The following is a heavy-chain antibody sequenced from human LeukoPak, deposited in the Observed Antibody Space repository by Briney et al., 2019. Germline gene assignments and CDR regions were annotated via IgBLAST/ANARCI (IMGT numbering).Heavy chain of an antibody. CDR3: AGTIAMTGIDYFDQ. CDR2: MYSDGSA. CDR1: GFTVSSNY. D-gene: IGHD6-19*01. J-gene: IGHJ4*02. Sequence: PGGSLRLSCAASGFTVSSNYMSWVRQAPGKGLEWVSVMYSDGSAYYADSVKGRFTISRDNSKNRLFLQMNSLRAEDTAVYFCAGTIAMTGIDYFDQWGQGTLVTVS. V-gene: IGHV3-53*01.